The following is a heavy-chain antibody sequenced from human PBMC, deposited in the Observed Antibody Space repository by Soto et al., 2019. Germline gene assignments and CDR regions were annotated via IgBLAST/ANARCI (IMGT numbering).Heavy chain of an antibody. Sequence: EVQLLESVGGLVQPGGSLRLSCAASGFTFSSYAMSWVRQAPGKGLEWVSAISGSGGSTYYADSVKGRFTISRDNSKNTLYLQMNSLRAEDTAVYYCAKDRDEWLRWEIFDYWGQGTLVTVSS. CDR1: GFTFSSYA. CDR2: ISGSGGST. D-gene: IGHD5-12*01. CDR3: AKDRDEWLRWEIFDY. J-gene: IGHJ4*02. V-gene: IGHV3-23*01.